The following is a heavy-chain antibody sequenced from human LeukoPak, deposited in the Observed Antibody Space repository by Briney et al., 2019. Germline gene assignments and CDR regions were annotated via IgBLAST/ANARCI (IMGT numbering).Heavy chain of an antibody. CDR1: GYTFTSYG. Sequence: ASVKVSCKASGYTFTSYGIGWVRQAPGQGLEWMGWISAYNGNTNYAQKLQGRVTMTTDTSTSTAYMELRSLRSDDTAVYYCARVGDYDSSGYHDYWGQGTLVTVSS. CDR3: ARVGDYDSSGYHDY. V-gene: IGHV1-18*01. D-gene: IGHD3-22*01. J-gene: IGHJ4*02. CDR2: ISAYNGNT.